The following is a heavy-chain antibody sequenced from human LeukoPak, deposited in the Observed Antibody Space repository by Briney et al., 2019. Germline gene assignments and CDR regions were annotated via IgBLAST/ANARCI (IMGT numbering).Heavy chain of an antibody. V-gene: IGHV3-23*01. CDR3: AKRSQWLVSPPDY. CDR1: GFTFSSYA. CDR2: ISGSGGST. J-gene: IGHJ4*02. Sequence: PGGSLRLSCAASGFTFSSYAMSWVRQAPGKGLEWVSAISGSGGSTYYADSVKGRFTTSRDNSKNTLYLQMNSLRAEDTAVYYCAKRSQWLVSPPDYWGQGTLVTVSS. D-gene: IGHD6-19*01.